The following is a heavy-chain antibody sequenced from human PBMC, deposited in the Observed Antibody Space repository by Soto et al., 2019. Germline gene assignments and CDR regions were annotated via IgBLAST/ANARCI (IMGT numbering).Heavy chain of an antibody. CDR3: ARNPLCSGGSCYYAFDI. V-gene: IGHV5-51*01. J-gene: IGHJ3*02. CDR1: GYSFTSYW. CDR2: IYPGDSDT. Sequence: ESLTIFCTGSGYSFTSYWIGLVRQMPGKGLEWMGIIYPGDSDTRYSPSFQGQVTISADKSISTAYLQRSSLKASDTAMYYCARNPLCSGGSCYYAFDIWGQGTMVTVSS. D-gene: IGHD2-15*01.